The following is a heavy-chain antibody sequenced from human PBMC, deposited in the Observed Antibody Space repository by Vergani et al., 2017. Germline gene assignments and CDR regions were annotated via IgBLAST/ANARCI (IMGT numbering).Heavy chain of an antibody. CDR1: GGSFSGYY. CDR3: ARGGRRGYSLIEY. J-gene: IGHJ4*02. D-gene: IGHD5-18*01. Sequence: QVQLQQWGAGLLKPSETLSLTCAVYGGSFSGYYWSWIRQPPGQGLEWIGEINHSGSTNYNPSLKSRVTISVDTSQNQFSLKLSSVTAADTAVYYCARGGRRGYSLIEYWGQGTLVTVSS. V-gene: IGHV4-34*01. CDR2: INHSGST.